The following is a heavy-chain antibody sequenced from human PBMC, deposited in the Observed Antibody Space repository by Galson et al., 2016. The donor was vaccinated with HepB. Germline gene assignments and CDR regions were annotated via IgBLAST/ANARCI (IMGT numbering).Heavy chain of an antibody. D-gene: IGHD2-21*01. Sequence: SVQVSCKASGYTFANYGLTWVRQAPGQGLKWMGWINTNTGSPTYAQGFTGRIFFSLDTSVSTTYLQIYSLQAGVTAVYYCARARCGYSDFWGQGTLVTVSS. CDR2: INTNTGSP. V-gene: IGHV7-4-1*01. CDR3: ARARCGYSDF. J-gene: IGHJ4*02. CDR1: GYTFANYG.